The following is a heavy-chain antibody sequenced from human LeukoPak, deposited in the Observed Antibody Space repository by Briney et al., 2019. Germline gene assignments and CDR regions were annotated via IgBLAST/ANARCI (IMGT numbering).Heavy chain of an antibody. D-gene: IGHD5-12*01. CDR2: INHSGST. V-gene: IGHV4-34*01. CDR1: GGSFSGYY. J-gene: IGHJ4*02. CDR3: ARGILWLPLCH. Sequence: SETLSLTCAVYGGSFSGYYWSWIRQPPGKGLEWIGEINHSGSTNYNPSLKSRVTISVDTSKNHFSLKLSSVTAADTAVYYCARGILWLPLCHWGQETLVTVSS.